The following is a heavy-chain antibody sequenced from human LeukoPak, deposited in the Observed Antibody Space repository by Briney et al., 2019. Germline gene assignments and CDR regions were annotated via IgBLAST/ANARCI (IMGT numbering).Heavy chain of an antibody. V-gene: IGHV4-59*08. J-gene: IGHJ4*02. D-gene: IGHD1-1*01. CDR2: VHYSGNT. CDR1: GVSISRYY. Sequence: TSETLSLTCTVSGVSISRYYWSWVRQSPGKGLEWIGSVHYSGNTNYNPSLKSRVTISLDTSKNQFSLKLSYVTAADTAVYYCARHDYNWKTFDYWGQGTLVTVSS. CDR3: ARHDYNWKTFDY.